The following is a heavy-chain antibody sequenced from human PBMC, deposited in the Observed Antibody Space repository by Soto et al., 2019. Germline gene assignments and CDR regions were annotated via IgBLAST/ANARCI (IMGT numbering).Heavy chain of an antibody. Sequence: SETLSLTCTVSGGSISSGGYYWSWIRQHPGKGLEWIGYIYYSGSTYYNPSLKSRVTISVDTSKNQFSLKLSSVTAADTAVYYCARDVRYSSSSGRPNWFDPWGQGTLVTVSS. CDR2: IYYSGST. V-gene: IGHV4-31*03. D-gene: IGHD6-6*01. J-gene: IGHJ5*02. CDR3: ARDVRYSSSSGRPNWFDP. CDR1: GGSISSGGYY.